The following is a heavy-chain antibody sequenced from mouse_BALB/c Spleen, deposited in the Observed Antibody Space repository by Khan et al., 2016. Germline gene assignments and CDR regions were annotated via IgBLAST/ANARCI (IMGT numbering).Heavy chain of an antibody. CDR2: IYPGDGDT. CDR1: GYTSANYW. Sequence: QVQLQQSGAELARPGASVRLSCKASGYTSANYWMQWVKQRPGQGLEWIGSIYPGDGDTRYSQKFKDKAPLPADKSSSSAYMHLRSVASEDSAAYYCADAPFVYWGQGTLVTVSA. V-gene: IGHV1-87*01. J-gene: IGHJ3*01. CDR3: ADAPFVY.